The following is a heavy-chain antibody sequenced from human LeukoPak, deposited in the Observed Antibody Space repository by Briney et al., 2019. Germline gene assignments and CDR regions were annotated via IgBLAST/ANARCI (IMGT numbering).Heavy chain of an antibody. CDR1: GASISRGTYY. CDR2: IYSTGST. Sequence: SETLSLTCTVSGASISRGTYYWAWIRQPPGERLEWIGTIYSTGSTYYNPSLKSRVTISVETSKKQFSLKLTSVTAADTAVYYCARVGGESTLTPDAFDIWGQGTMVTVSS. D-gene: IGHD3-10*01. V-gene: IGHV4-39*07. CDR3: ARVGGESTLTPDAFDI. J-gene: IGHJ3*02.